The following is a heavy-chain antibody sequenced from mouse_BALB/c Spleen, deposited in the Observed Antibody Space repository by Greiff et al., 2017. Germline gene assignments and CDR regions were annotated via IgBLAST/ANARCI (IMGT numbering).Heavy chain of an antibody. CDR2: INPSNGRT. CDR3: ARWITTVGDY. CDR1: GYTFTSYW. V-gene: IGHV1S81*02. J-gene: IGHJ2*01. Sequence: QVQLKQPGAELVKPGASVKLSCKASGYTFTSYWMHWVKQRPGQGLEWIGEINPSNGRTNYNEKFKSKATLTVDKSSSTAYMQLSSLTSEDSAVYYCARWITTVGDYWGQGTTLTVSS. D-gene: IGHD1-1*01.